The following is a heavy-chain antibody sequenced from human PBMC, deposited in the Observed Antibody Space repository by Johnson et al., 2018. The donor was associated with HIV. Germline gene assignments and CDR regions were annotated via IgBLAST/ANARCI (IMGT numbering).Heavy chain of an antibody. CDR3: ARLPSGYSRDDLDI. J-gene: IGHJ3*02. D-gene: IGHD5-18*01. V-gene: IGHV3-66*04. Sequence: LRLSCAASGFTVSSNYMSWVRQAPGKGLEWVSVIYSGGSTYYADSVKGRFTISRDNSKNTLYLQMNSLRAEDTAVYYCARLPSGYSRDDLDIWGQGTMVTVSS. CDR1: GFTVSSNY. CDR2: IYSGGST.